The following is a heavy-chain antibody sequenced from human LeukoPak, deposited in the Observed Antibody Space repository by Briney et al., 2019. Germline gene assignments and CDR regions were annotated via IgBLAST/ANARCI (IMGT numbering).Heavy chain of an antibody. CDR3: ATPPTVTRNY. Sequence: GGSLRLSCAASGFPFSSYAMSWVRQASGKGLEWVSSISGRGGRTHYADSVRGRFTISRDNSKNTLYLQMDSLRAEDTAVYYCATPPTVTRNYWGQGTLVTVSS. CDR2: ISGRGGRT. CDR1: GFPFSSYA. J-gene: IGHJ4*02. D-gene: IGHD4-17*01. V-gene: IGHV3-23*01.